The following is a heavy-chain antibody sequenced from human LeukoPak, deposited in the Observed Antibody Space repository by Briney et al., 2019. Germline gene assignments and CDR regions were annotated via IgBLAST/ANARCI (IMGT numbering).Heavy chain of an antibody. Sequence: GGSLRLSCAASGFTFSSYEMNWVRQAPGKGLEWVSYISSSGSTIYYADSVKGRFTISRDNAKNSLYLQMNSLRAKDTAVYYCAREGYYFDYWGQGTLVTVSS. V-gene: IGHV3-48*03. CDR3: AREGYYFDY. CDR1: GFTFSSYE. CDR2: ISSSGSTI. J-gene: IGHJ4*02.